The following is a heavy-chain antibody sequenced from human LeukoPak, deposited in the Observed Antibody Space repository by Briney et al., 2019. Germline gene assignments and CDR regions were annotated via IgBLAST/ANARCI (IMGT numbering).Heavy chain of an antibody. CDR2: ISYDGSNK. D-gene: IGHD7-27*01. J-gene: IGHJ4*02. V-gene: IGHV3-30-3*01. Sequence: GGSLRLSCAASGFTFSSYAMHWVRQAPGKGLEWVAVISYDGSNKYYADSVKGRFTISRDNAKNSLYLQMNSLRAEDTAVYYCARGTGDRLGYFDYWGQGPLSPSPQ. CDR3: ARGTGDRLGYFDY. CDR1: GFTFSSYA.